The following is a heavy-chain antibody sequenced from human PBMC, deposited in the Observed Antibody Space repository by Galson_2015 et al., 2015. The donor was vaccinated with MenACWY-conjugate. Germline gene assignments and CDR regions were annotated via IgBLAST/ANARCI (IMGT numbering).Heavy chain of an antibody. CDR3: ARDVTRVTIDP. V-gene: IGHV3-7*03. J-gene: IGHJ5*02. CDR2: INQDGSVQ. CDR1: GFTFSTFW. Sequence: SLRLSCAASGFTFSTFWMAWVRQAPGRGLEWVGNINQDGSVQNYVDSMKGRFTISRDNVKNSLYLRMNSLRAEDTAIYYCARDVTRVTIDPWGHGTLVTVSS. D-gene: IGHD4-17*01.